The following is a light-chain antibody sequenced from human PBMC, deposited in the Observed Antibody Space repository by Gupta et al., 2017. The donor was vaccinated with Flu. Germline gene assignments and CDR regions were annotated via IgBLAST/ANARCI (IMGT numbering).Light chain of an antibody. CDR1: QNVDRW. CDR2: ETS. CDR3: QRNDTFPNS. J-gene: IGKJ2*03. V-gene: IGKV1-5*03. Sequence: DPQMPQSPSTLSASVGDRVTITCRASQNVDRWLAWYQQRPGRAPKLLIYETSNLESGVPSRCSGRGSGKEFTLTISSLQPDDCATYFCQRNDTFPNSFGQGTKVEIK.